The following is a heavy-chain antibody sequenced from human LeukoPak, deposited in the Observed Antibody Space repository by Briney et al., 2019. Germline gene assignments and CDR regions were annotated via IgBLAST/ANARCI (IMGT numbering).Heavy chain of an antibody. Sequence: GASVKVSCKASGYIFFGHYMHWVRQAPGQGLEWMGWINTHSGGTNYAPKFQGRVTFTRDMFINTVYMEVSSLNSDDTAAYFCARDRTDNTVRDPAAKVTYYYYGMDVWGQGTTITVSS. J-gene: IGHJ6*02. D-gene: IGHD2-2*01. CDR3: ARDRTDNTVRDPAAKVTYYYYGMDV. CDR2: INTHSGGT. CDR1: GYIFFGHY. V-gene: IGHV1-2*02.